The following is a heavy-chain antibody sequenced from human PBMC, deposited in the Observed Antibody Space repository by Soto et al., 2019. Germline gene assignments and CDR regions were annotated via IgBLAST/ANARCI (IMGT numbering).Heavy chain of an antibody. CDR3: ARQPDDSNGSGWFDP. Sequence: SGTLSLTCTVSGGSISSYYWSWIRQPPGKGLEWIGYIYYSGSTNYNPSLKSRVTISVDTSKNQFSLKLSSVTAAETAVYYCARQPDDSNGSGWFDPWGQGTLVTVSS. CDR2: IYYSGST. CDR1: GGSISSYY. D-gene: IGHD3-22*01. V-gene: IGHV4-59*01. J-gene: IGHJ5*02.